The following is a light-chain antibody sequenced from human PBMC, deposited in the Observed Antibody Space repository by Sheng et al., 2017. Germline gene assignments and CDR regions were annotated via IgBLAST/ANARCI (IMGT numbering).Light chain of an antibody. V-gene: IGKV3-11*01. CDR3: QQRSNWLT. CDR1: QSVGNK. J-gene: IGKJ4*01. CDR2: DAS. Sequence: KVMTQSPATLSVSPGERATLSCRASQSVGNKLAWYQQKPGQAPRLLIYDASNRATGIPARFSGSGSGTDFTLTISSLEPEDFAVYYCQQRSNWLTFGGGTKVEIK.